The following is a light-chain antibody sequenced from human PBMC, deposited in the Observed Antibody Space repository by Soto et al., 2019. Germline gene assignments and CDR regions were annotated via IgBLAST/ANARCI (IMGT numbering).Light chain of an antibody. Sequence: QSALTQPASVSGPPGQSITISCTGTSSDVGSYNLVSWYQQHPGKAPKLMIYEGSKRPSGVSNRFSGSKSGNTASLTISGLQAEDEADYYCRSYAGSSTSVVFGGGTQLTVL. CDR1: SSDVGSYNL. CDR2: EGS. V-gene: IGLV2-23*01. J-gene: IGLJ2*01. CDR3: RSYAGSSTSVV.